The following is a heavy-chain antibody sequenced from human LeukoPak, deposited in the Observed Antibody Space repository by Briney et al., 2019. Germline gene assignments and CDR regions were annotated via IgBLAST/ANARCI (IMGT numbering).Heavy chain of an antibody. CDR2: MNPSSGYT. D-gene: IGHD1-14*01. J-gene: IGHJ2*01. Sequence: GASVRVSCKASGYPFTTYDINWVRKATGQGLEWMGWMNPSSGYTGYSQKFQGRVTMTRNTSITTAYVELSSLRSEDTAVYYCARISDHNWYFDLWGRGTLVTVSS. CDR1: GYPFTTYD. CDR3: ARISDHNWYFDL. V-gene: IGHV1-8*01.